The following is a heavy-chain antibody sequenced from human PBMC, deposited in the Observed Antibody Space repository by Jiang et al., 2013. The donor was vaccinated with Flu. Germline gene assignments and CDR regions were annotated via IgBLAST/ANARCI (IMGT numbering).Heavy chain of an antibody. CDR2: MTNYGRDS. CDR3: ANGRTANYGSSLVSEFHH. Sequence: RLSCVGSGFIFSDYGMHWVRQPPGKGLEWVAVMTNYGRDSYYADSVKGRFTISRDNSKNTLYLQMNSLRPEDTAVYHCANGRTANYGSSLVSEFHHWGQGTLVTVAS. CDR1: GFIFSDYG. V-gene: IGHV3-30*18. D-gene: IGHD3-16*01. J-gene: IGHJ4*02.